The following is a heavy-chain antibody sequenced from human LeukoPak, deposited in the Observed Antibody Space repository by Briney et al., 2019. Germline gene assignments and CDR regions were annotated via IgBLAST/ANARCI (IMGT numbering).Heavy chain of an antibody. Sequence: ASVKVSFKASGYTFTHYYMHWVRQAPGQGLEWMGWINPNSGGTNYAQKFQGRVTMTRDTSITTAYMELSRLISDDTAVYYCARDTSTVTTPYFDYWGQGTLVTVSS. CDR3: ARDTSTVTTPYFDY. D-gene: IGHD4-17*01. CDR2: INPNSGGT. V-gene: IGHV1-2*02. J-gene: IGHJ4*02. CDR1: GYTFTHYY.